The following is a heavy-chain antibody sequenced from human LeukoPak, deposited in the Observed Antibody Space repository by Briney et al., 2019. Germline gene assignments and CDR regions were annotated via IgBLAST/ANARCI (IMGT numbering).Heavy chain of an antibody. D-gene: IGHD2-2*01. CDR3: ARGDIVVVPAANYYYGMDV. CDR2: ISSSSGYI. J-gene: IGHJ6*02. Sequence: GGSLRLSCAASGFTFSSYSMNWFRQAPGKGLEWVSSISSSSGYIYYADSVKGRFTISRDNAKNSLYLQMNSLRAEDTAVYYCARGDIVVVPAANYYYGMDVWGQGTTVTVSS. CDR1: GFTFSSYS. V-gene: IGHV3-21*01.